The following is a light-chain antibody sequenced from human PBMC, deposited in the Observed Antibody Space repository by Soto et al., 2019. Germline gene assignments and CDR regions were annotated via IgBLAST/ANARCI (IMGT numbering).Light chain of an antibody. CDR2: TAP. CDR3: QQSYSTPRT. V-gene: IGKV1-39*01. J-gene: IGKJ1*01. CDR1: QNINIY. Sequence: DIHMTQSPSSLSAYIGDRVTIALRASQNINIYLNWYQQRPGKAPKLLVTTAPTFQSGVPSRFSGSGSGADFTLTISGLQPEDSATYYCQQSYSTPRTFGQGTKVDIK.